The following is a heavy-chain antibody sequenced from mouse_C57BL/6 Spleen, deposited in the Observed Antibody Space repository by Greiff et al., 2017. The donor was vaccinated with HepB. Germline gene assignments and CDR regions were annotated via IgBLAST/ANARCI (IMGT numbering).Heavy chain of an antibody. D-gene: IGHD1-1*01. CDR1: GFSLTSYG. V-gene: IGHV2-2*01. CDR3: ARNDGSRPNYFDY. J-gene: IGHJ2*01. Sequence: VQLQQSGPGLVQPSQSLSITCTVSGFSLTSYGVHWVRQSPGKGLEWLGVIWSGGSTDYNADFISRLSISKDNSKSQVFFKMNSLQADDTAIYYCARNDGSRPNYFDYWGQGTTLTVSS. CDR2: IWSGGST.